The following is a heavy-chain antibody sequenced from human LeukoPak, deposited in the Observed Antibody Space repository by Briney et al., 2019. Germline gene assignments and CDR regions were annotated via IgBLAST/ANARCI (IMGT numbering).Heavy chain of an antibody. CDR3: ARDRADYYDSSGYYYVFDY. CDR2: IYYSGST. Sequence: SETLSLTCTVSGGSISSYYWSWIRQPPGKGLEWIGYIYYSGSTNYNPSLKSRVTISVDTSKNRFSLKLSSVTTADTAVHYCARDRADYYDSSGYYYVFDYWGQGTLVTVSS. CDR1: GGSISSYY. V-gene: IGHV4-59*01. D-gene: IGHD3-22*01. J-gene: IGHJ4*02.